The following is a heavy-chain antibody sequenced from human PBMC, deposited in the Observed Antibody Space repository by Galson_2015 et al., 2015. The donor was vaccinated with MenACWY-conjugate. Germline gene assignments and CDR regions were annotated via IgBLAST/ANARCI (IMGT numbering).Heavy chain of an antibody. CDR2: INPVDSNI. D-gene: IGHD1-26*01. CDR1: GYSFTNYW. J-gene: IGHJ6*02. Sequence: QSGAAVKKPGESLKISCQGSGYSFTNYWVAWVRQMPGKGLEWAGLINPVDSNIRYSPSFQGQVTISADESISTAYLQWSSLKASDTAMYYCARHPPGGRGMDVWGRGTTVTVSS. CDR3: ARHPPGGRGMDV. V-gene: IGHV5-51*01.